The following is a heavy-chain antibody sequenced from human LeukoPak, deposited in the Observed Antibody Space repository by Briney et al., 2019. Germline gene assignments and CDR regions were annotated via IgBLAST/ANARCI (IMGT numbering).Heavy chain of an antibody. CDR3: VSCRHDDYNSLDYFDY. V-gene: IGHV3-48*03. J-gene: IGHJ4*02. D-gene: IGHD5-24*01. CDR1: GFTFSSYE. CDR2: ISSSGSTI. Sequence: GGSLRLSCAASGFTFSSYEMNWVRQAPGKGLEWVSYISSSGSTIYYADSVKGRFTISRDNAKNSLYLQMNSLRAEDTAVYYCVSCRHDDYNSLDYFDYWGQGTLVTVSS.